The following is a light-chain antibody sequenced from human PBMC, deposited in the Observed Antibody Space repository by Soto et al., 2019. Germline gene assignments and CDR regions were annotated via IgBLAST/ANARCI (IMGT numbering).Light chain of an antibody. CDR3: QQYNTYST. Sequence: DIQMTQSPSTLSASVGDRVTITCRASQTINSWLAWYQQKPGKAPKALIFDASSLKTGVPSRFSGSGSGTEFTLTISSLQPDDFATYYCQQYNTYSTFGQGTKV. CDR1: QTINSW. CDR2: DAS. V-gene: IGKV1-5*01. J-gene: IGKJ1*01.